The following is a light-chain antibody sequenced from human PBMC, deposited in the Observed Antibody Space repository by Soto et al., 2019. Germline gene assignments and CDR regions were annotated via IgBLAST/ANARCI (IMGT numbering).Light chain of an antibody. CDR3: SSYAGNVL. J-gene: IGLJ2*01. Sequence: QSVLTQPPSASGSPGQSVTISCTGTSSDVGGSNYVSWYQQHPGKAPKLMIYEVTKRPSGVPDRFSGSKSGNTASLTVSGLQAEDEADYYCSSYAGNVLFGGGTKLTVL. CDR2: EVT. V-gene: IGLV2-8*01. CDR1: SSDVGGSNY.